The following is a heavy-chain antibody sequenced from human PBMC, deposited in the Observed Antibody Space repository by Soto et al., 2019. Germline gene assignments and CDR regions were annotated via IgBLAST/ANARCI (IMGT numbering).Heavy chain of an antibody. CDR2: IKPDGSEK. D-gene: IGHD3-3*01. V-gene: IGHV3-7*03. Sequence: PGGSLRLSCAVSGFTFSTYWMSWVRQAPGKGLEWLASIKPDGSEKYYVDSVKGRFTISRDNAKDSLYLQMNSLRGEDTAVYYCARDEGAITIFGEALSGHFDFWGQGTLVTVSS. CDR1: GFTFSTYW. CDR3: ARDEGAITIFGEALSGHFDF. J-gene: IGHJ4*02.